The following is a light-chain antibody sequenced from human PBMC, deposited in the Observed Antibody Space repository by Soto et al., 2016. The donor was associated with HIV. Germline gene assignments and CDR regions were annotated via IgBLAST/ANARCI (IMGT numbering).Light chain of an antibody. CDR1: EDISRW. Sequence: DIQMTQSPSSVSASIGDRVTITCRASEDISRWLAWYHQTPGKAPRLLISGASVLQTGVPSRFSGCGSGTDFTLTINTLRPEDFAISYCQHCSSHPFTFGQRTTVEIK. J-gene: IGKJ2*01. CDR2: GAS. V-gene: IGKV1-12*01. CDR3: QHCSSHPFT.